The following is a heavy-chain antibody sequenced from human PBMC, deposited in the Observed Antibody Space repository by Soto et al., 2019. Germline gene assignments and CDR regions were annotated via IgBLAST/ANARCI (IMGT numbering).Heavy chain of an antibody. CDR1: GASISSSNW. V-gene: IGHV4-4*02. CDR2: VHHRGTT. D-gene: IGHD2-2*01. J-gene: IGHJ5*02. CDR3: ARVRQYCSATSCYLDP. Sequence: SETLSLTCAVSGASISSSNWWHWVRQPPGKGLEWIGEVHHRGTTNYNPSLKSQVAISVDKSKNQFSLKLNSVTAADTAVYYCARVRQYCSATSCYLDPWGQGTLVTVSS.